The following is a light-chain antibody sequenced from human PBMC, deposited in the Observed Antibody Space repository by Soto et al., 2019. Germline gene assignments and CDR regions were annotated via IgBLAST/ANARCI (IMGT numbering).Light chain of an antibody. CDR2: AAS. J-gene: IGKJ1*01. Sequence: DIQMTQSPSSLSASVGDRVTIACRASQGISNYLVWYQQKPGKVPKPLIYAASTLQSGGPSRFSGSGSGTDFTLTISSLQPDDFATYYCRKYNGDQWAFGQGTRVEIK. CDR3: RKYNGDQWA. CDR1: QGISNY. V-gene: IGKV1-27*01.